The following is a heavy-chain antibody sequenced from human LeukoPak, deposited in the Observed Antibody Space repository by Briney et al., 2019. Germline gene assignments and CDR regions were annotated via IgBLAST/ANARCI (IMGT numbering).Heavy chain of an antibody. CDR3: AKDIVVVPAATVDY. J-gene: IGHJ4*02. V-gene: IGHV3-23*03. CDR1: GFTLDINY. Sequence: GGSLRLSCAASGFTLDINYMSWVRQTPEKGPEWVSSIYSEGSGGATHYADSVKGRFTISRDNSKNTLYLQMNSLRAEDTAVYYCAKDIVVVPAATVDYWGQGTLVTVSS. CDR2: IYSEGSGGAT. D-gene: IGHD2-2*01.